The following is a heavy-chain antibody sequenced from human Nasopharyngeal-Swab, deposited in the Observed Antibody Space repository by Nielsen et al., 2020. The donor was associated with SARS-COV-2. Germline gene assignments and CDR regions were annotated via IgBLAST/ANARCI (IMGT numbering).Heavy chain of an antibody. D-gene: IGHD3-3*01. CDR1: GESFSGHY. V-gene: IGHV4-34*01. CDR2: ISHSGST. Sequence: GSLRLSCAVYGESFSGHYWTWIRQPPGKGLEWIGEISHSGSTTYNSSLKSRLAMSVDTSKNQFSLKLSSVTAADTAVYYCARLAGQMEYYFDYWGQGTLVTVSS. CDR3: ARLAGQMEYYFDY. J-gene: IGHJ4*02.